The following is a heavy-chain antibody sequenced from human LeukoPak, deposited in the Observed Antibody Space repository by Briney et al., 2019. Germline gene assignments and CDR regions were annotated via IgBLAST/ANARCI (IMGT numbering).Heavy chain of an antibody. CDR3: ARGGIQLWFLVDY. CDR2: INPNSGGT. J-gene: IGHJ4*02. Sequence: ASVKVSCKASGYTFTGYFMHWVRQAPGQGLEWMGWINPNSGGTNYAQTFQGRVTMTRDTSISTAYMELSSLRSDDTAVYYCARGGIQLWFLVDYWGQGTLVTVSS. V-gene: IGHV1-2*02. CDR1: GYTFTGYF. D-gene: IGHD5-18*01.